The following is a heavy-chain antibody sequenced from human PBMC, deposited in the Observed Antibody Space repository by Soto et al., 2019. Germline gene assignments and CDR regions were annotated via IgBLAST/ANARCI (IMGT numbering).Heavy chain of an antibody. CDR2: IKQDGSEK. J-gene: IGHJ4*02. V-gene: IGHV3-7*01. CDR1: GFTFSSYW. CDR3: ARGGTVVVAAPYDY. Sequence: EVQLVESGGGLVQPGGSLRLSCAASGFTFSSYWMSWVRQAPGKGLEWVANIKQDGSEKYYVDSVKGRFTISRDNAKNSLYLRMNSLRAEDTAVYYCARGGTVVVAAPYDYWGQGTLVTVSS. D-gene: IGHD2-15*01.